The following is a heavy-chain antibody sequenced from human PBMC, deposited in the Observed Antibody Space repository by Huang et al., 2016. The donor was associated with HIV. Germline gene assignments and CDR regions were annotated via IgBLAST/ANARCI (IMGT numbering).Heavy chain of an antibody. CDR2: MNAGNGNT. CDR3: ARDPQNRLGYSSSLGMDY. Sequence: QVQLVQSGAEVKKPGASVKVSCKASGYTFTSYAMHWVRQAPGQRLEWMGGMNAGNGNTKYSQKFQGRVTITRDTSASTAYMELSSLRSEDTAVYYCARDPQNRLGYSSSLGMDYWGQGTLVTVSS. CDR1: GYTFTSYA. J-gene: IGHJ4*02. D-gene: IGHD6-13*01. V-gene: IGHV1-3*01.